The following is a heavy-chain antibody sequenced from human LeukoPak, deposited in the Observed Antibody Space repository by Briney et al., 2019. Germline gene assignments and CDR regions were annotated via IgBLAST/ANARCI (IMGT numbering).Heavy chain of an antibody. D-gene: IGHD4-17*01. Sequence: SETLSLTCAVSDDSFSSHYWTWIRQPPGKGLEWIGYISYIGSTNYNPSLESRVTISIDTSKNQFSLKLTSVTAADTAVYYCARDLVTVTKGFDIWGQGTMVSVSP. J-gene: IGHJ3*02. CDR3: ARDLVTVTKGFDI. CDR2: ISYIGST. V-gene: IGHV4-59*11. CDR1: DDSFSSHY.